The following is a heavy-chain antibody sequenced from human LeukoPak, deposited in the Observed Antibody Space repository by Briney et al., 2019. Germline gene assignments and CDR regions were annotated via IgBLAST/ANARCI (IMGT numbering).Heavy chain of an antibody. D-gene: IGHD6-13*01. CDR3: AKAGIGAAGYHYYMDV. CDR1: GFTFSSYA. Sequence: GGSLRLSCAASGFTFSSYAMHWVRQAPGKGLEWVAVISYDGSNKYYADSVKGRFTISRDNSKNTLYLQMNSLRAEDTAVYFCAKAGIGAAGYHYYMDVWGKGTTVTISS. CDR2: ISYDGSNK. V-gene: IGHV3-30*04. J-gene: IGHJ6*03.